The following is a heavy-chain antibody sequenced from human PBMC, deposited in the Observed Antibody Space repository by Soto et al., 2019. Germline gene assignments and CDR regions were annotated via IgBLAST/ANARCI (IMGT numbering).Heavy chain of an antibody. CDR2: IRSKAKSYAT. D-gene: IGHD3-10*01. CDR3: TSVLLWFGETIDYYGMDV. J-gene: IGHJ6*02. V-gene: IGHV3-73*01. CDR1: GFTFSGSA. Sequence: GGSLRLSCAASGFTFSGSAMHWVRQASGKGLEWVGRIRSKAKSYATAYAASVKGRFTISRDDSKNTAYLQMNSLKTEDTAVYYCTSVLLWFGETIDYYGMDVWGQGTTVTVSS.